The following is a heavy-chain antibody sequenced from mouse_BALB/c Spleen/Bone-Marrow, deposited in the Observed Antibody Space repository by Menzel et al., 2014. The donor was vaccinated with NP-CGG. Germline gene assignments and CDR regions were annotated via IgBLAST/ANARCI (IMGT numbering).Heavy chain of an antibody. CDR2: IDPSDSET. D-gene: IGHD2-10*02. V-gene: IGHV1-61*01. CDR1: GYTFTTYW. Sequence: QVQLQQSGAELVRPGTSVKLSCKASGYTFTTYWMNWVRQGPGQGLEWIGMIDPSDSETHYNQMFKDKATLTVDKSSSTAYMQLGSLTSEDSAVYYCARGYGNSVAWFAYWGQGTLVTVSA. CDR3: ARGYGNSVAWFAY. J-gene: IGHJ3*01.